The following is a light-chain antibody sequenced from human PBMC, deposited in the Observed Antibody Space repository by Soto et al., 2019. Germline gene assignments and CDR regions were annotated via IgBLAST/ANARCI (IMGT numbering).Light chain of an antibody. V-gene: IGLV2-8*01. CDR2: EVN. CDR3: KSYTGSSNWV. CDR1: SSDVGGYNY. J-gene: IGLJ3*02. Sequence: QSALTQPPSASGSPGQSVTISCTGTSSDVGGYNYVSWYQQHPGKAPKVMIYEVNKRPSGVSDRFSGSKSGNTASLTVSGLQAEDEADYYCKSYTGSSNWVFGGGTKLTVL.